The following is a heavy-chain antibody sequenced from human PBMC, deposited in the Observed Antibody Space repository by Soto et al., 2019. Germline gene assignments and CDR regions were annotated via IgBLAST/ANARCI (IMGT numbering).Heavy chain of an antibody. D-gene: IGHD2-15*01. J-gene: IGHJ4*02. CDR3: ARGGARWPGYFDS. CDR1: GGSISTVGHY. Sequence: PSETLSLTCSVSGGSISTVGHYWTWIRQPPGKGLEWIGSIYHTGSTYYSKSLRSRLTMSVDTSKRQFSLRLRSVTAADTAVYYCARGGARWPGYFDSWGQVALVTGSS. V-gene: IGHV4-31*03. CDR2: IYHTGST.